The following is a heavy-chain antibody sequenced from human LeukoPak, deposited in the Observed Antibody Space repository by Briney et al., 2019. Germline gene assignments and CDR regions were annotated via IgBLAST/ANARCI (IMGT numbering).Heavy chain of an antibody. D-gene: IGHD3-3*01. CDR1: GFTFSSYS. Sequence: GGSLRLSCEGSGFTFSSYSMIWVRQAPGKGLEWVSSIRGDSTEARHADSLMGRFTISRDNAKKSLYLQMNSLRAEDTAVYYCARGHFGVVLDYWGQGTLVTVSS. V-gene: IGHV3-21*01. CDR2: IRGDSTEA. CDR3: ARGHFGVVLDY. J-gene: IGHJ4*02.